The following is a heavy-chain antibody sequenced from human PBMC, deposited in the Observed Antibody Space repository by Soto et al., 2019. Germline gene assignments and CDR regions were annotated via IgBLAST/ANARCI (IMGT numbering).Heavy chain of an antibody. CDR1: GGSISIYY. CDR3: ARDIGYSYALDY. D-gene: IGHD5-18*01. V-gene: IGHV4-59*01. CDR2: IYYSGST. Sequence: AETLSLSCTFSGGSISIYYWSWIRQPPGKGLEWIGYIYYSGSTNYNPSLKSRVTISVDTSKNQFSLKLSSVTAADTAVYYCARDIGYSYALDYWGQGTLVTVSS. J-gene: IGHJ4*02.